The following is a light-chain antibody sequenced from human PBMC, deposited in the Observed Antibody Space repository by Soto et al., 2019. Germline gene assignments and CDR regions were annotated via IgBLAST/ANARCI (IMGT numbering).Light chain of an antibody. CDR2: AAS. V-gene: IGKV1-12*01. J-gene: IGKJ4*01. Sequence: DIQMTQSPSSLSASVGDRVTITCRASQGITSWLAWYQQKPGKAPQLLIYAASSLQSGVPSRFSGRGSGTDFSPTISCLQPEDFDTYYLHQTSSCPLAFGEGNKVEIK. CDR1: QGITSW. CDR3: HQTSSCPLA.